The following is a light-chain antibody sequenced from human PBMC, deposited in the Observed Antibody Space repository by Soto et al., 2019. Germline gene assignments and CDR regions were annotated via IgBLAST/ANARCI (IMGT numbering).Light chain of an antibody. CDR3: SSYTSNRTHMV. CDR2: DVS. CDR1: SSDVGGYNY. Sequence: QSALTQPASVSGSPGQSITISCTGTSSDVGGYNYVSWYQQHPGKAPKLMIYDVSNRPSGVSNRFSGSKSGNTASLTISGLDAEDEDDYCCSSYTSNRTHMVFGGGTKLTVL. V-gene: IGLV2-14*01. J-gene: IGLJ2*01.